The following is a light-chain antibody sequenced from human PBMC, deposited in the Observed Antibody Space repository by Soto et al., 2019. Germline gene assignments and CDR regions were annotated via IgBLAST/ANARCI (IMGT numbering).Light chain of an antibody. CDR3: QQYNNWPLT. CDR2: VAS. CDR1: QSIRSN. Sequence: EIVMTQSPATLSASPGERVTLSCRASQSIRSNLAWYQQRPGQTPRLLIFVASTRATGIPARFTGSGSGTEFTLTISSLQSDDFVMYYCQQYNNWPLTFGGGTKVDIK. V-gene: IGKV3-15*01. J-gene: IGKJ4*01.